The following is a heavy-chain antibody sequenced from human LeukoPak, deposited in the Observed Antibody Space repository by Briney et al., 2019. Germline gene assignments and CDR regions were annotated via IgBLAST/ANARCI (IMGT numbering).Heavy chain of an antibody. CDR1: GYTFTNYG. CDR3: ARGWLQPYWYFDL. D-gene: IGHD5-24*01. V-gene: IGHV1-18*01. J-gene: IGHJ2*01. Sequence: ASVKVSCKASGYTFTNYGISWVRQAPGQGLEWTGWISPYNGNADYAQKLQGRVTMTADTSTTTAYMELRSLRSDDTAVYYCARGWLQPYWYFDLWGRGTLVTVSS. CDR2: ISPYNGNA.